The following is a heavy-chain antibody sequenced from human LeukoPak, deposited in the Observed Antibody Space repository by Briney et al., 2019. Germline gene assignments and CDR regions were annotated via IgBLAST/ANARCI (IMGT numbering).Heavy chain of an antibody. CDR3: ARGYDSSGYLYYYYMDV. Sequence: SETLSLTCAVYGGSFSGHYWTWIRQPPGKGLEWIGEIVHRGSTNYNPSLKSRVTISVDTSKNQFSLKLSSVTAADTAVYYCARGYDSSGYLYYYYMDVWGKGTTVTVSS. D-gene: IGHD3-22*01. V-gene: IGHV4-34*01. CDR1: GGSFSGHY. CDR2: IVHRGST. J-gene: IGHJ6*03.